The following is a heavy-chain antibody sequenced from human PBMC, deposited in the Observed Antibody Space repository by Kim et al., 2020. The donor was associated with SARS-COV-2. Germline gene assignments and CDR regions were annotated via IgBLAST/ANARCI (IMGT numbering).Heavy chain of an antibody. CDR2: ISYDGSNK. V-gene: IGHV3-30*18. J-gene: IGHJ4*01. CDR1: GFTFSSYG. Sequence: GGSLRLSCAASGFTFSSYGMHWVRQAPGKGLEWVAVISYDGSNKYYADSVKGRFTISRDNSKNTLYLQMNSLRAEDTAVYYCAKDDRYCSGGSCFSLELVDYLGPGTLVTVSS. D-gene: IGHD2-15*01. CDR3: AKDDRYCSGGSCFSLELVDY.